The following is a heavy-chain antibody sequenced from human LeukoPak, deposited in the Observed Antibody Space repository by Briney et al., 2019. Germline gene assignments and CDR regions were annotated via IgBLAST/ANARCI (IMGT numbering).Heavy chain of an antibody. D-gene: IGHD5-24*01. CDR1: GFTFSSYG. CDR2: IWYDGSNK. J-gene: IGHJ4*02. Sequence: GRSLRLSCAASGFTFSSYGMHWVRQAPGKGLEWVAVIWYDGSNKYYVDSVKGRFTISRDNSKNTLNLQMNSLRVEDTAVYYCAPEGDGYILFDYWGQGTLATVSS. V-gene: IGHV3-33*01. CDR3: APEGDGYILFDY.